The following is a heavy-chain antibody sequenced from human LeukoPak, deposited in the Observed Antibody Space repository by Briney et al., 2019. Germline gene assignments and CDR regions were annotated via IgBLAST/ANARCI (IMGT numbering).Heavy chain of an antibody. CDR1: GASISNYY. J-gene: IGHJ4*02. CDR3: ARLGSYHDF. V-gene: IGHV4-4*09. D-gene: IGHD1-26*01. CDR2: IHSSGGS. Sequence: PSETLSLTCTVSGASISNYYWSWIRQTPEKGLEWMGHIHSSGGSSYYPSLKSRLTLSIDTSRNQLSLKLPSVIAADTAVYFCARLGSYHDFWGQGALVTVSS.